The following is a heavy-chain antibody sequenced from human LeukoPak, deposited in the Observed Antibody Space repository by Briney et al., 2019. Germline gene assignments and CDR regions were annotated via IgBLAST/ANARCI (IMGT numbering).Heavy chain of an antibody. CDR3: ARGGIFYGSGTYRAINWFDP. D-gene: IGHD3-10*01. CDR1: GYTFTNYG. CDR2: ISAHNGNT. V-gene: IGHV1-18*01. Sequence: SSVNVSCKPSGYTFTNYGIAWVRQAAGQGLEWMGWISAHNGNTNFAHKFQGRVTMTTDTSTSTAYMDLRCLTSEDTAVYYCARGGIFYGSGTYRAINWFDPWGRGTLVTVSS. J-gene: IGHJ5*02.